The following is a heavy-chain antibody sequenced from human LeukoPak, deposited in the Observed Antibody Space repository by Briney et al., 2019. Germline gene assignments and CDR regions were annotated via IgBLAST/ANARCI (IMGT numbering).Heavy chain of an antibody. Sequence: GGSLRLSCAASGFTFSSYSMNWVRQAPGKGLEWVSSISSSSSYIYYADSVEGRFTISRDNAKNSLYLQMNSLRAEDTAVYYCARDWDGSGSYFDYWGQGTLVTVSS. CDR3: ARDWDGSGSYFDY. CDR2: ISSSSSYI. V-gene: IGHV3-21*01. CDR1: GFTFSSYS. J-gene: IGHJ4*02. D-gene: IGHD1-26*01.